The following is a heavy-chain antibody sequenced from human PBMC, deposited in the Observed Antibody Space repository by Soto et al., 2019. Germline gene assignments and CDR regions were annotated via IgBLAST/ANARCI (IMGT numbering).Heavy chain of an antibody. CDR2: IYYSGST. Sequence: PSETLSLTCTVSGGSISSYYWSWIRQPPGKGLEWIGYIYYSGSTNYNPSLKSRVTISVDTSKNQFSLKLSSVTAADTAVYYCASGSYSPTGLTDYWGQGTLVTVSS. CDR3: ASGSYSPTGLTDY. V-gene: IGHV4-59*01. CDR1: GGSISSYY. D-gene: IGHD1-26*01. J-gene: IGHJ4*02.